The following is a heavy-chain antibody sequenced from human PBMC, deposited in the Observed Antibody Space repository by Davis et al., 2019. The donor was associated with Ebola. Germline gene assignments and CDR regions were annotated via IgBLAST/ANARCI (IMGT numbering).Heavy chain of an antibody. J-gene: IGHJ5*02. CDR2: ISGSGGST. D-gene: IGHD5-24*01. Sequence: GESLKISCAASGFTFSSYAMSWVRQAPGKGLEWVSAISGSGGSTYYADSVKGRFTISRDNSKNTLYLQMNSLRAEDTAVYYCAKDGEMAANRGWFDPWGQGTLVTVSS. CDR3: AKDGEMAANRGWFDP. V-gene: IGHV3-23*01. CDR1: GFTFSSYA.